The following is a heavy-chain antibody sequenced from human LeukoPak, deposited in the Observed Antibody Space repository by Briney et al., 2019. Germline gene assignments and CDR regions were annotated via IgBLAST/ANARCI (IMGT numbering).Heavy chain of an antibody. CDR1: GFTFSSYA. Sequence: GGSLRLSCAASGFTFSSYAVSWVRQAPGKGLEWVSAISGSGGSTYYADSVKGRFTISRDNSKNTPYLQMNSLRAEDTAVYYCANLNDYGDLISAFDIWGQGTMVTVSS. CDR3: ANLNDYGDLISAFDI. D-gene: IGHD4-17*01. J-gene: IGHJ3*02. V-gene: IGHV3-23*01. CDR2: ISGSGGST.